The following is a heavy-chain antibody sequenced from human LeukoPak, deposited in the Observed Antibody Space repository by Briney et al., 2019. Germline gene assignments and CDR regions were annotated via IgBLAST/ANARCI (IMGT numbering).Heavy chain of an antibody. D-gene: IGHD3-22*01. CDR1: GDSFSTSY. CDR2: IYTSGST. Sequence: SETLSLTCAVSGDSFSTSYWTWIRQPAGKGLEWIGRIYTSGSTNYNPSLKSRVTMSIDTSKKQFSLKLSSVTAADTAVYYCARDLGYDSSGYHYWGQGTLVTVSS. CDR3: ARDLGYDSSGYHY. V-gene: IGHV4-4*07. J-gene: IGHJ4*02.